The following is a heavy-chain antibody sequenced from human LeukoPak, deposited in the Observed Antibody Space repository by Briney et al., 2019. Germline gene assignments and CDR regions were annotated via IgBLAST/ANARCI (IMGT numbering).Heavy chain of an antibody. J-gene: IGHJ4*02. V-gene: IGHV2-5*01. CDR2: IYWNDDK. Sequence: ESGPTLVNPTQTLTLTCTFSGFSLSTSGVGVGWIRRPPGKALEWLALIYWNDDKRYSPSLKSRLTITKDTSKNQVVLTMTNMDPVDTATYYCANRRIAAYYFDYWGQGTLVTVSS. CDR3: ANRRIAAYYFDY. CDR1: GFSLSTSGVG. D-gene: IGHD6-25*01.